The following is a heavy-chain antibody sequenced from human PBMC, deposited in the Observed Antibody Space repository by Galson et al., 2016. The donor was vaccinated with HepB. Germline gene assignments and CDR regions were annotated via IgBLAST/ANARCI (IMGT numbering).Heavy chain of an antibody. CDR2: INPNSGGT. Sequence: VKVSCKASGYTFIGYYIHWVRQVPGLGLEWMGWINPNSGGTTYSQKFQGWVTMTRDTSISTAYMELSRLRSDDTAVYYCARDEYGTTSGMDVWGQGTTGTVSS. CDR1: GYTFIGYY. V-gene: IGHV1-2*04. D-gene: IGHD4-17*01. J-gene: IGHJ6*02. CDR3: ARDEYGTTSGMDV.